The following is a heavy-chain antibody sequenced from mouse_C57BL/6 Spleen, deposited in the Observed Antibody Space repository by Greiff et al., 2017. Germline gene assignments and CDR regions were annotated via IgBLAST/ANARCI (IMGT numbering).Heavy chain of an antibody. Sequence: VQLQQSGPELVKPGASVKISCTASGYAFSSSWMNWVKQRPGKGLEWIGRIYPGDGDTNYNGKFKGEATLTADKSSSTAYMQLNSLTSEESAVDFCARSGDDCAWFAYWGQGTLVTVSA. V-gene: IGHV1-82*01. CDR3: ARSGDDCAWFAY. CDR1: GYAFSSSW. CDR2: IYPGDGDT. J-gene: IGHJ3*01. D-gene: IGHD2-4*01.